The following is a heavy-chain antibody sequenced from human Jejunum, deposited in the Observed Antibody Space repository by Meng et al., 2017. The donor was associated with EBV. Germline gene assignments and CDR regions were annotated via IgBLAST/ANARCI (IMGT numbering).Heavy chain of an antibody. D-gene: IGHD2-2*01. Sequence: QVQLVQSGAEVKKPXASVKVSCKASGYTFTNYAVHWVRQAPGQGLEWMGWISAGDGNIRYSQKLQGRLTITKDTPASTGYMELSSLRSEDTAVYYCARDPLIHTSLHFDSWGQGTLVTVSS. J-gene: IGHJ4*02. V-gene: IGHV1-3*01. CDR1: GYTFTNYA. CDR3: ARDPLIHTSLHFDS. CDR2: ISAGDGNI.